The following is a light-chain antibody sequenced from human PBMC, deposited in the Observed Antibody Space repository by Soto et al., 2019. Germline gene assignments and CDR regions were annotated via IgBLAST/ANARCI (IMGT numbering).Light chain of an antibody. CDR3: GTWDSSLSAYV. CDR1: SSNIGNDY. J-gene: IGLJ1*01. CDR2: DNH. Sequence: QSVLTQPPSVSAAPGQKVTISCSGSSSNIGNDYVSWYQQLPGTAPKLLIYDNHKRPSGIPDRFSGSKSGTSATLGITGLQTGDEADYYCGTWDSSLSAYVFGTGTKLTVL. V-gene: IGLV1-51*01.